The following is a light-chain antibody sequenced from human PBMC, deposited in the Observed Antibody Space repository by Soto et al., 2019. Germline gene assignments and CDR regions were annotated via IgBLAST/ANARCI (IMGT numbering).Light chain of an antibody. CDR2: RND. J-gene: IGLJ2*01. CDR1: RSDIGSNY. V-gene: IGLV1-47*01. Sequence: QSVLTQPPSASGTPGQRVTISCSGSRSDIGSNYVNWYQQLPGMAPKLLIYRNDQRPSGVPDRFSGSKSGTSASLAIIGLQSEDEADYYCASWDDSLTVPIFGGGTKLTVL. CDR3: ASWDDSLTVPI.